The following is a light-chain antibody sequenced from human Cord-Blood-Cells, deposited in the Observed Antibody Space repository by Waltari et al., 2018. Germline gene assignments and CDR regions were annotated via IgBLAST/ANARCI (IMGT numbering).Light chain of an antibody. CDR3: QLYDNLPT. V-gene: IGKV1-33*01. CDR2: DAY. Sequence: DIQMTQSPSSLPASVGARVTITCQASQDISNYLNWYQQKPGKTPKLLSHDAYNLETGVPSRFSGSRSETDFTFTISSLQPEDIATYYCQLYDNLPTCGGGTKVEIK. CDR1: QDISNY. J-gene: IGKJ4*01.